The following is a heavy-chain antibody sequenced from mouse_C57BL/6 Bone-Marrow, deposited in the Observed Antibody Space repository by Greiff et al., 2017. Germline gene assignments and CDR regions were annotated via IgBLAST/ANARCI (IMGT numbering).Heavy chain of an antibody. CDR2: IYPGSGNT. J-gene: IGHJ2*01. CDR3: ARNYGSSYYFDY. D-gene: IGHD1-1*01. CDR1: GYSFTSYY. Sequence: QVHVKQSGPELVKPGASVKISCKASGYSFTSYYIHWVKQRPGQGLEWIGWIYPGSGNTKYNEKFKGKATLTADTSSSTAYMQLSSRTSEDSAVYYCARNYGSSYYFDYWGQGTTLTVSS. V-gene: IGHV1-66*01.